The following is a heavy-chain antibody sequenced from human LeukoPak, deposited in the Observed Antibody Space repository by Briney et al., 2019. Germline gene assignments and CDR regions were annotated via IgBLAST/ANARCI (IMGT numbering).Heavy chain of an antibody. CDR1: GFTFNTYW. CDR2: IKQDGTER. CDR3: ARDAGMVSSDYGLDV. Sequence: GGSLRLSCGASGFTFNTYWMSWLRQAPGKGLEWVANIKQDGTERYHADSVKGRFTISRDNAKNSLYLQMNSLRAEDTAVYFCARDAGMVSSDYGLDVWGKGTTVIVSS. V-gene: IGHV3-7*01. J-gene: IGHJ6*04. D-gene: IGHD3-10*01.